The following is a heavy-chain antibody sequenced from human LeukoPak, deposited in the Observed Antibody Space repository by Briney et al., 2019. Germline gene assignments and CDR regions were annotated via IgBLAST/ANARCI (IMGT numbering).Heavy chain of an antibody. Sequence: GGSLRLSCAASGFTFSSYAMHWVRQAPGEGLEWVAVISYDGSNKYYADSVKGRSTISRDNSKNTLYLQMNSLRAEDTAVYYCARGVYSYGYIGGFFDYGGQGTLVTVSS. D-gene: IGHD5-18*01. CDR1: GFTFSSYA. CDR3: ARGVYSYGYIGGFFDY. J-gene: IGHJ4*02. CDR2: ISYDGSNK. V-gene: IGHV3-30-3*01.